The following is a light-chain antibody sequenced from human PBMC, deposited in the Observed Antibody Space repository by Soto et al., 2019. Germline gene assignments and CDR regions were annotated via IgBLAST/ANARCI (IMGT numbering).Light chain of an antibody. CDR3: QQYNNWTPFT. CDR2: GAS. CDR1: QSVSSS. V-gene: IGKV3-15*01. Sequence: EIVMTQSPATLSVSPGERVTLSCRASQSVSSSLAWYQQKPGQAPRLLIYGASTRATGIPARFSGSGSGTEFTLTISSLQSEDFALYYCQQYNNWTPFTFGPGTKVDIK. J-gene: IGKJ3*01.